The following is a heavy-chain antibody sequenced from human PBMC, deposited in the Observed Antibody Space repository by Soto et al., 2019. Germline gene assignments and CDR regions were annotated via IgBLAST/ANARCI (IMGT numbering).Heavy chain of an antibody. CDR1: GYTFTSYY. CDR3: ARERGGSGEIRDTKNWFDP. CDR2: INPSGGST. V-gene: IGHV1-46*01. D-gene: IGHD3-10*01. J-gene: IGHJ5*02. Sequence: AASVKVSCKASGYTFTSYYMHWVRQAPGQGLEWMGIINPSGGSTSYAQKFQGRVTMTRDTSTSTVYMELSSLRSEDTAVYYCARERGGSGEIRDTKNWFDPWGQGALVTVSS.